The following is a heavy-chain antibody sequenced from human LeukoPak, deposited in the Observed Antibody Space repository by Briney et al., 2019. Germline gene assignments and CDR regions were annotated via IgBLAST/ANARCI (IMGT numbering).Heavy chain of an antibody. CDR1: GFTFSSYA. Sequence: GGSLRLSCAASGFTFSSYAMHWVRQAPGKGLEWVAVISYDGSNKYYADSVKGRFTISRDNSKNTLYLQMNSLRAEDTAVYYCAKGTFVVVPAAPDYWGQGTLVTVSS. CDR3: AKGTFVVVPAAPDY. J-gene: IGHJ4*02. D-gene: IGHD2-2*01. CDR2: ISYDGSNK. V-gene: IGHV3-30-3*01.